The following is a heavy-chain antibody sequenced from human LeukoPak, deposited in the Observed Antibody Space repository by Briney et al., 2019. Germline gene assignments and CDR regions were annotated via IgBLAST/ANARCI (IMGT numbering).Heavy chain of an antibody. D-gene: IGHD3-10*01. V-gene: IGHV1-2*06. CDR1: GYTFTGYY. CDR2: INPNSGGT. Sequence: SVKVSCKASGYTFTGYYMHWVRQAPGQGLEWMGRINPNSGGTNYAQKFQGRVTMTRDTSISTAYMELSRLRSDDTAVYYCARDPTLRYYFDYWGQGTLVTVSS. J-gene: IGHJ4*02. CDR3: ARDPTLRYYFDY.